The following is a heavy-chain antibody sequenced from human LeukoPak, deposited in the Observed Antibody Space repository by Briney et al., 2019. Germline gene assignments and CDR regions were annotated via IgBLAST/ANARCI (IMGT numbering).Heavy chain of an antibody. CDR2: INSDGSWS. J-gene: IGHJ4*02. CDR3: VSFYETY. Sequence: GGSLRLSCAASGNYWMHWVRQAPGKGLVWVSHINSDGSWSSYADSVKGRFTISKDNAKNTVYLQMNSLRAEDTAVYYCVSFYETYWGRGTLVTVSS. CDR1: GNYW. V-gene: IGHV3-74*01. D-gene: IGHD2/OR15-2a*01.